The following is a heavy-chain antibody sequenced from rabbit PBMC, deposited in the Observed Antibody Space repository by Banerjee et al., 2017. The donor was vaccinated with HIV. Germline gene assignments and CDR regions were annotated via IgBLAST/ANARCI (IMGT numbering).Heavy chain of an antibody. V-gene: IGHV1S40*01. Sequence: QSLEESGGDLVKPGASLTLTCTASGFTLSSYWICWVRQAPGKGLEWIACIDTGGSSGSTHYANWAKGRFTISKTSSTTVTLQMTSLTAADTATYFCARGFDYDAGYPFNLWGQGTLVTVS. J-gene: IGHJ4*01. CDR2: IDTGGSSGST. D-gene: IGHD4-2*01. CDR1: GFTLSSYW. CDR3: ARGFDYDAGYPFNL.